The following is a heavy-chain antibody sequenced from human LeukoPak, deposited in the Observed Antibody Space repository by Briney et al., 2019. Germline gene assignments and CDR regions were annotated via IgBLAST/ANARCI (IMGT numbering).Heavy chain of an antibody. CDR1: GYSFTSYW. D-gene: IGHD3-10*01. J-gene: IGHJ4*02. CDR2: IDPSDSYT. Sequence: GESLKISCKGSGYSFTSYWISWVRQMPGKGLEWMGRIDPSDSYTNYSPSFQGHVTISADKSIGTAYLQWSSLKASDTAMYYCARGLYYGSGSYSQYFDYWGQGTLVTVSS. CDR3: ARGLYYGSGSYSQYFDY. V-gene: IGHV5-10-1*01.